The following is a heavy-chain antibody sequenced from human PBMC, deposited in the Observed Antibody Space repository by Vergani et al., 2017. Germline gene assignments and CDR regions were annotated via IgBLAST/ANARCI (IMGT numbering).Heavy chain of an antibody. CDR3: ARVSYELRFLVPGWFDP. J-gene: IGHJ5*02. CDR1: GYSFTSYW. D-gene: IGHD3-3*01. CDR2: IYPGDSDT. Sequence: EVQLVQSGAEVKKPGESLKISCKGSGYSFTSYWIGWVRQMPGKGLEWMGIIYPGDSDTRYSPSFQGQVTISADKSINTAYLQWSSLKASDTAMYYCARVSYELRFLVPGWFDPWGQGTLVTVSS. V-gene: IGHV5-51*03.